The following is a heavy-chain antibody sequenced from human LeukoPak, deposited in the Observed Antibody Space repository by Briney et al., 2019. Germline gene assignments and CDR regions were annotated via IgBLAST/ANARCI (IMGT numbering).Heavy chain of an antibody. CDR1: GFTFSSYA. V-gene: IGHV3-23*01. CDR3: AKSALPAPSAKYYYYYMDV. J-gene: IGHJ6*03. D-gene: IGHD2-2*01. CDR2: ISGSGGST. Sequence: GGSLRLSCSASGFTFSSYAMSWVRQAPGKGLEWVSAISGSGGSTYYADSVKGRFTISRDNSKNTLYLQMNSLSAEDTAVYYCAKSALPAPSAKYYYYYMDVWGKGTTVTVSS.